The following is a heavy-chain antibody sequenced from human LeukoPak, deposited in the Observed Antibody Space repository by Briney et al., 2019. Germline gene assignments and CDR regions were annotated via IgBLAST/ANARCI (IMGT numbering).Heavy chain of an antibody. V-gene: IGHV4-34*01. D-gene: IGHD4-11*01. Sequence: SETLSLTCAVYGGSFSGYYWGWIRQPPGKGLEWIGEINHSGSTNYNPSLKSRVTISVDTSKNQFSLKLSSVTAADTAVYYCARSYSNYDYWFDPWGQGTLVTVSS. CDR1: GGSFSGYY. CDR3: ARSYSNYDYWFDP. J-gene: IGHJ5*02. CDR2: INHSGST.